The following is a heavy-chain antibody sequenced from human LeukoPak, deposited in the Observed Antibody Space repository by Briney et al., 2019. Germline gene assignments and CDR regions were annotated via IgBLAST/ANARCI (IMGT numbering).Heavy chain of an antibody. CDR1: GYTFTSYA. V-gene: IGHV1-3*04. CDR2: INTGNGNT. D-gene: IGHD5-12*01. J-gene: IGHJ4*02. Sequence: ASVKVSCKASGYTFTSYAMHWVRQAPGQRLEWMGWINTGNGNTKYSQKFQGRVTITRATSASTAYMELSSLRSEDTVVYYCARVGYSGYDSRPVFNYWGQGTLVTVSS. CDR3: ARVGYSGYDSRPVFNY.